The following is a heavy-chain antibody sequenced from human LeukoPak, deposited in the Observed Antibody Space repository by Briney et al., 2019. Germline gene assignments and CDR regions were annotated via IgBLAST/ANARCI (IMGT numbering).Heavy chain of an antibody. J-gene: IGHJ4*02. CDR1: GFTFSSYS. V-gene: IGHV3-7*01. CDR2: IKQDGSEK. CDR3: ARAGGSGSYGSY. Sequence: GGSLRLSCAASGFTFSSYSMNWVRQAPGKGLEWVANIKQDGSEKHYVDSVKGRFTISRDNAKNSLYLQMNSLRAEDTAVYHCARAGGSGSYGSYWGQGTLVTVSS. D-gene: IGHD3-10*01.